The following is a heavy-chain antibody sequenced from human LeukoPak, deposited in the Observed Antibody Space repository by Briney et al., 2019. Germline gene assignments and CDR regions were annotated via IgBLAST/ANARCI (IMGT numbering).Heavy chain of an antibody. Sequence: PGGSLRLSCAASGFTFSSYWMHWVRQAPGKGLVWVSRINSDGSSTSYADSVKGRFTISRDNAKNSLYLQMNSLRAEDTAVYYCARDAYDILTGYQDYYFDYWGQGTLVTVSS. D-gene: IGHD3-9*01. CDR2: INSDGSST. CDR3: ARDAYDILTGYQDYYFDY. CDR1: GFTFSSYW. J-gene: IGHJ4*02. V-gene: IGHV3-74*01.